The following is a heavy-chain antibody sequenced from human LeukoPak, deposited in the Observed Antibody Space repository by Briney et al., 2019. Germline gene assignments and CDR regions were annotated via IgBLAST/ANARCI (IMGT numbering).Heavy chain of an antibody. CDR1: GFTFSNFA. V-gene: IGHV3-23*01. CDR3: AKDRSGSGTYFDNGALDI. Sequence: GGSLRLSCVASGFTFSNFAMSWVRQAPGKGLEWVSAISGSLSTIYYADSVKGRFTIPRDNSKNTLFLQMNSLRAEDTAIYYCAKDRSGSGTYFDNGALDIWGQGTMVTVSS. D-gene: IGHD3-10*01. CDR2: ISGSLSTI. J-gene: IGHJ3*02.